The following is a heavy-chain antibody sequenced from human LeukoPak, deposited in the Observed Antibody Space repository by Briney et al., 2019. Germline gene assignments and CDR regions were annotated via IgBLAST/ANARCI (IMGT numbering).Heavy chain of an antibody. J-gene: IGHJ4*02. CDR3: ARSPGSYYSRHYYFDY. D-gene: IGHD1-26*01. V-gene: IGHV3-74*01. CDR1: GFTFSSYS. Sequence: GGSLRLSCAASGFTFSSYSMNWVRQAPWKGLVWVSRINSDGSSTSYADSVKGRFTISRDNAKNTLYLQMNSLRAEDTAVYYCARSPGSYYSRHYYFDYWGQGTLVTVSS. CDR2: INSDGSST.